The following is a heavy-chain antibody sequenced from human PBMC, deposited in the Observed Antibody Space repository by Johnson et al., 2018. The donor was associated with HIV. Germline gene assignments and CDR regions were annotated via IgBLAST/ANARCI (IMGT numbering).Heavy chain of an antibody. D-gene: IGHD3-16*01. CDR2: ITSSGNTV. CDR3: AKPPSMGADAFDI. CDR1: EFRFSYLY. V-gene: IGHV3-11*04. Sequence: QVQLVESGGGFVKPGGSLRLSCAVSEFRFSYLYMRSIRQAPWKGLQWVSYITSSGNTVYYADSVKDRFTIFRDNAKSSLYLQMNSLRAEDAAVYYCAKPPSMGADAFDIWGQGTMVTVSS. J-gene: IGHJ3*02.